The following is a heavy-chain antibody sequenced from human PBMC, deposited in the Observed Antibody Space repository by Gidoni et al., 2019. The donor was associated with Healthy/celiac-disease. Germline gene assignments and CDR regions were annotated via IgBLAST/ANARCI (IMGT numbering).Heavy chain of an antibody. J-gene: IGHJ6*02. CDR2: ITHSGST. V-gene: IGHV4-34*01. Sequence: QVQLQQWGAGLLKPSETLAPTCAGDGGSFSGYYGSWIRQPPGKGLAWIGEITHSGSTNYHPSLKSRVTISVDTSKNQFSLKLISVTAADTAVYYCAASPIYGDYGSYYYYGMDVWGQGTTVTVSS. D-gene: IGHD4-17*01. CDR1: GGSFSGYY. CDR3: AASPIYGDYGSYYYYGMDV.